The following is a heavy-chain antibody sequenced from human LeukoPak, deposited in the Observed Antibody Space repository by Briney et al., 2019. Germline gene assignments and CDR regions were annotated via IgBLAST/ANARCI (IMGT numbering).Heavy chain of an antibody. V-gene: IGHV3-74*01. CDR2: INSDGSST. Sequence: GGSLRLSCPVAGFSFSTLWMQWVRQAPGKGLVWVSRINSDGSSTRYADSVKGRFTISRDNANNSLYLQMNSLTAEDTAVFYCARVGSMGYYFDYWGQGTLVSVSS. J-gene: IGHJ4*02. CDR3: ARVGSMGYYFDY. CDR1: GFSFSTLW. D-gene: IGHD1-26*01.